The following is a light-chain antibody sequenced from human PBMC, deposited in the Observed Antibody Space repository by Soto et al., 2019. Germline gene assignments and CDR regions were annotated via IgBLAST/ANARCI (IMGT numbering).Light chain of an antibody. V-gene: IGKV3-11*01. J-gene: IGKJ4*01. CDR1: QGVSSS. CDR2: DAS. Sequence: EIVLTQSPATLSLSPGERATLSCRASQGVSSSLAWTQQKPGQAPRLLIYDASNRATGIPARFSGSGSGTDFTLTISSLEPEDFAVYYCQQRSNWPRLTFGGGTKVEIK. CDR3: QQRSNWPRLT.